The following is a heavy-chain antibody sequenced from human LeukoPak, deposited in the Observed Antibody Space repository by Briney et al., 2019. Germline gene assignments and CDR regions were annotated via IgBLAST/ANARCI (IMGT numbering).Heavy chain of an antibody. CDR3: TSGRITIFGVVRSFDY. CDR1: GFTFSSYA. Sequence: GGSLRLSCAASGFTFSSYAMSWVRQAPGKGLEWVSAISGSGGSTYYADSVKGRFTISRDNSKNTLYLQMNSLRAEDTAAYYCTSGRITIFGVVRSFDYWGQGTLVTVSS. J-gene: IGHJ4*02. V-gene: IGHV3-23*01. D-gene: IGHD3-3*01. CDR2: ISGSGGST.